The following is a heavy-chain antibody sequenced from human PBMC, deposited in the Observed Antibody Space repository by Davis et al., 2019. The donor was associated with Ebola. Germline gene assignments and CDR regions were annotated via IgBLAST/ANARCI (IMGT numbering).Heavy chain of an antibody. J-gene: IGHJ4*02. V-gene: IGHV1-18*01. Sequence: ASVKVSCKASGYTFTSHGISWVRQAPGQGLEWMGWISAYNGNTNYAQKLQGRVTMTTETSTSTAYMELRSLRSDDTAVYYCARVHNDFWSAHSLHFDYWGQGTLVTVSS. CDR3: ARVHNDFWSAHSLHFDY. D-gene: IGHD3-3*01. CDR2: ISAYNGNT. CDR1: GYTFTSHG.